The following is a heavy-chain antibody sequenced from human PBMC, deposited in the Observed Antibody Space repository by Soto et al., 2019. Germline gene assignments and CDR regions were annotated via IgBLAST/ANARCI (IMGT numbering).Heavy chain of an antibody. CDR1: GYSFASYW. V-gene: IGHV5-51*01. Sequence: PGQSLQISCPGSGYSFASYWIGRVRQKPGKDLEWMGIIYPGDSDTRYSPSFQGQVTISADKSLRTAYLQWTSLKASDTALYYCARTRSFTLGFYYDGMDVWGQGTTVTVS. J-gene: IGHJ6*02. D-gene: IGHD6-6*01. CDR2: IYPGDSDT. CDR3: ARTRSFTLGFYYDGMDV.